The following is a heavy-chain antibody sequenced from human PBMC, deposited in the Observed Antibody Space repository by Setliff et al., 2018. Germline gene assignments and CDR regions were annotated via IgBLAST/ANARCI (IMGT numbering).Heavy chain of an antibody. J-gene: IGHJ4*02. CDR1: GGTFSDYY. CDR2: INHRGST. Sequence: PSETLSLTCAAYGGTFSDYYWTWIRQTPGKGLEWVGEINHRGSTNYNPSLKSRVTISVDTSRDQFSLKLISTTAADTAVYYWARTCSGSGCYAGLESWGQGTPVTVSS. D-gene: IGHD2-15*01. CDR3: ARTCSGSGCYAGLES. V-gene: IGHV4-34*01.